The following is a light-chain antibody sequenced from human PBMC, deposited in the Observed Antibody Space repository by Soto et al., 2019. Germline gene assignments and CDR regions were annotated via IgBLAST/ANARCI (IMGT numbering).Light chain of an antibody. J-gene: IGKJ2*01. CDR3: QQYNNWPYT. CDR1: QRVSSN. V-gene: IGKV3-15*01. Sequence: EIVMTQSPATLSVSPGERATLSCRASQRVSSNLDWYQQKPGQAPRLLIYGASTRATGIPARFSGSGSGTEFTLTISILQSEDFAVYYCQQYNNWPYTFGQGTKLEIK. CDR2: GAS.